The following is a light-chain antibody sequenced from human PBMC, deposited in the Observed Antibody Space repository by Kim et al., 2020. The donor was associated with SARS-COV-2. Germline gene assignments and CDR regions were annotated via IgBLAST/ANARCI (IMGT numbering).Light chain of an antibody. Sequence: GRPVSTSCTRRSGSMDDNYVQSYQQRPGGVPTTVIYEDDQRPSGVSDRFSGSIDNSADSASLTISGLRTEDEADYYCQSYNRDNVIFGGGTQLTVL. CDR2: EDD. V-gene: IGLV6-57*03. CDR3: QSYNRDNVI. CDR1: SGSMDDNY. J-gene: IGLJ2*01.